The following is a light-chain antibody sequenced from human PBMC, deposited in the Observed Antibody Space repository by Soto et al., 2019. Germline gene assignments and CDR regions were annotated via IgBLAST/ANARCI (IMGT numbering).Light chain of an antibody. CDR1: SSNIGAGYD. V-gene: IGLV1-40*01. CDR2: GST. CDR3: QSYDTSLSGARV. J-gene: IGLJ1*01. Sequence: QSVLTQPPSVSGAPGQRVTISCTGGSSNIGAGYDVNWYQQFPGTVPRLLIYGSTNRPSGVPDRFSGSKSGTSASLAITGLQAEDEAHYHCQSYDTSLSGARVFGTGTKVTVL.